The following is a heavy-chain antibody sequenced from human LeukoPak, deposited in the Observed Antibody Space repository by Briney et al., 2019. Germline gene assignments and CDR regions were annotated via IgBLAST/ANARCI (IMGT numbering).Heavy chain of an antibody. V-gene: IGHV1-46*01. CDR3: ARGPWFRSLPGYYADGVCNPGY. CDR1: GYSFTSYY. Sequence: GASVKVSCKASGYSFTSYYMHWVRQAPGQGLEWMGIINSSGGSTSYAQKFQGRVTMTRDMSTSTAYMELRSLRFDDTAVYYCARGPWFRSLPGYYADGVCNPGYRGQGTLVTVSS. D-gene: IGHD2-8*01. CDR2: INSSGGST. J-gene: IGHJ4*02.